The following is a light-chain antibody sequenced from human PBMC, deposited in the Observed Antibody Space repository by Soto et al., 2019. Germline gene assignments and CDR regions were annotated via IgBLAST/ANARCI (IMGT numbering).Light chain of an antibody. J-gene: IGLJ2*01. CDR3: QAWWDSSTAI. CDR1: KLGDKF. V-gene: IGLV3-1*01. CDR2: QDN. Sequence: SYELTQPPSVSVSPGQTASITCSGDKLGDKFASWYQQQPGQSPVLVIYQDNKRPSGIPERFSGSNSGNTATLTISGTQAMDEADYYCQAWWDSSTAIFGGGTKLTVL.